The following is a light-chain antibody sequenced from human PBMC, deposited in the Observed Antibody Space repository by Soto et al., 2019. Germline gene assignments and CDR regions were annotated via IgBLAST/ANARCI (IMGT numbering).Light chain of an antibody. CDR1: QSVSSN. Sequence: EIVMTQSPATLSVSPGERATLSCRASQSVSSNLAWYQQKLGQAPRLLIYGASTRATGIPARFSGSGSGTEFTLTISSLQSEDLAVYYCQQYNNWPPYTFGQGTNLEIK. CDR2: GAS. CDR3: QQYNNWPPYT. V-gene: IGKV3-15*01. J-gene: IGKJ2*01.